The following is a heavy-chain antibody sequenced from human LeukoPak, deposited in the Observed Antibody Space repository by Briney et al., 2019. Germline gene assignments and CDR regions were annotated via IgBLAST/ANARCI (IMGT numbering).Heavy chain of an antibody. CDR3: AKGGYSGYDV. CDR1: GGSISSSSYY. CDR2: IYYSGST. J-gene: IGHJ4*02. V-gene: IGHV4-39*01. Sequence: PSETLSLTCTVSGGSISSSSYYWGWIRQPPGKGLEWIGSIYYSGSTYYNPSLKSRVTISVDTSKNQFSLKLSSVTAADTAVYYCAKGGYSGYDVWGQGTLVTVSS. D-gene: IGHD5-12*01.